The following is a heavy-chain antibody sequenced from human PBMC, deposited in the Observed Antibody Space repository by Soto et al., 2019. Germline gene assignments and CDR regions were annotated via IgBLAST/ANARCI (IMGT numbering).Heavy chain of an antibody. Sequence: EVQLVESGGGLVQPGGSLRLSCAVSGFTVSNNYMSWVRQATEKGLEWISVINSGGDTYYAASGKVRFIISRDNSKNTLYLQMNSLRVDDTAVYYCARGGGAYCGNDCIRAVDIWGQGTMVTVSS. V-gene: IGHV3-66*01. J-gene: IGHJ3*02. CDR3: ARGGGAYCGNDCIRAVDI. CDR2: INSGGDT. D-gene: IGHD2-21*02. CDR1: GFTVSNNY.